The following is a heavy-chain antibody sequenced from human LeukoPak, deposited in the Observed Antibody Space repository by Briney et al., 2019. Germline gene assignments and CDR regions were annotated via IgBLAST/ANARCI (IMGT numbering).Heavy chain of an antibody. J-gene: IGHJ4*02. Sequence: SGGSLRLSCAAPGFTFSSYAMSWVRQAPGKGLEWVSAISGSGGSTYYADSVKGRFTISRDNSKNTLYLQMNSLRAEDTAVYYCAKDLYYGSGRDSDYWGQGTLVTVSS. CDR1: GFTFSSYA. V-gene: IGHV3-23*01. CDR2: ISGSGGST. CDR3: AKDLYYGSGRDSDY. D-gene: IGHD3-10*01.